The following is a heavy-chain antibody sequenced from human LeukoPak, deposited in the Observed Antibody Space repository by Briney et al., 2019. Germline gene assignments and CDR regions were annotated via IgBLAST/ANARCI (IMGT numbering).Heavy chain of an antibody. V-gene: IGHV3-53*01. Sequence: AGAQLRPSSGAFDITSSGNYMSWFRRPPGKGLAWWFGINSRGGTYYADSVKRRLTIFTDNSKNTLFTQRNTLRAAGTAAFYSWAMIVVVPWAFDIWGQGTMVTVSS. CDR3: WAMIVVVPWAFDI. D-gene: IGHD3-22*01. CDR2: INSRGGT. J-gene: IGHJ3*02. CDR1: DITSSGNY.